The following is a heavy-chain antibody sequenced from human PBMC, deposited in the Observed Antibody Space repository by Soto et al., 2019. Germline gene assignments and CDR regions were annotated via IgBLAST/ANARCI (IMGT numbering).Heavy chain of an antibody. CDR1: GGTFGTYI. Sequence: QVHLVQSGAEVKKPGSSVKVSCTASGGTFGTYIISWVRQGPGQGLEWMGGIIPIFGTTTYAQKFLGRVTITADESSGTAYMDLSSLRSGDTALYYCTVRSMGDVDSWGQGTLVAVSS. D-gene: IGHD1-26*01. CDR3: TVRSMGDVDS. V-gene: IGHV1-69*01. J-gene: IGHJ4*02. CDR2: IIPIFGTT.